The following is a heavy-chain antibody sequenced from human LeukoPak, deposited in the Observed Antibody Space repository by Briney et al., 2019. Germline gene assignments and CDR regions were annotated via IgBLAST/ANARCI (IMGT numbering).Heavy chain of an antibody. Sequence: KPSETLSLTCTVSGGSISSYYWSWIRQPPGKGLEWIGYIYYSGSTNYNPSLKSRVTISVDTSKNQFSLTLSSVTAADTAVYYCARDAYSGYGPPDYYMDVWGKGTTVTVSS. J-gene: IGHJ6*03. CDR3: ARDAYSGYGPPDYYMDV. V-gene: IGHV4-59*01. CDR1: GGSISSYY. CDR2: IYYSGST. D-gene: IGHD5-12*01.